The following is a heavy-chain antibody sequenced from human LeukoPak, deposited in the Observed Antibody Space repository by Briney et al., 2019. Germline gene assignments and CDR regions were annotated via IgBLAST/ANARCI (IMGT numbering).Heavy chain of an antibody. CDR2: IYHSGST. Sequence: NPSETLSLTCTVSGYSISSGYYWGWIRQPPGKGLEWIGSIYHSGSTYYNPSLKSRVTISVDTSKNQFSLKLSSVTAADTAVYYCARVSSEGYYGSGSYDYWGQGTLVTVSS. J-gene: IGHJ4*02. D-gene: IGHD3-10*01. V-gene: IGHV4-38-2*02. CDR3: ARVSSEGYYGSGSYDY. CDR1: GYSISSGYY.